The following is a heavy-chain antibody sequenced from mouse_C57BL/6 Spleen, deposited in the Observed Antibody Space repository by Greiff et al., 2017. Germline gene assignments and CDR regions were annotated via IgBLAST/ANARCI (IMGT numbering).Heavy chain of an antibody. J-gene: IGHJ4*01. CDR3: ARYPYYYGSSPYAMDY. D-gene: IGHD1-1*01. CDR2: IYPGDGDT. Sequence: QVQLQQSGPELVKPGASVKISCKASGYAFSSSWMNWVKQRPGKGLEWIGRIYPGDGDTNYNGKFKGKATLTADKSSSTAYMQLSSLTSEDSAVYVWARYPYYYGSSPYAMDYWGQGTSVTVSS. CDR1: GYAFSSSW. V-gene: IGHV1-82*01.